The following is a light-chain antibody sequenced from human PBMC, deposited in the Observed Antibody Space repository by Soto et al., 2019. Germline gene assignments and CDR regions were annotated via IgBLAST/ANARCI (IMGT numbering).Light chain of an antibody. V-gene: IGKV1-5*03. J-gene: IGKJ5*01. Sequence: DIQMTQSPSTLSASVGDRVTITCRASQSISSWLAWYQQKPGKAPKLLINKASSLESGVPSRFSGSGSGTEFTLTISSLQPDDFAVYYCQQRSNWPPITFGQGTRLEIK. CDR2: KAS. CDR3: QQRSNWPPIT. CDR1: QSISSW.